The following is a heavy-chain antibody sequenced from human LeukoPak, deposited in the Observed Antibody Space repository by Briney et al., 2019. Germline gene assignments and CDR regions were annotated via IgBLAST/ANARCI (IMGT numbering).Heavy chain of an antibody. CDR3: ARDLGYDSSGYYL. V-gene: IGHV4-59*01. Sequence: SETLSLTCTVSGGSISRYYWSWVRQTPGEGVEWVGYIYYSGSTKYNPSLKSRVTISVDTSKNQFSLKLSSVTAADTAVYYCARDLGYDSSGYYLWGQGTLVTVSS. D-gene: IGHD3-22*01. CDR2: IYYSGST. CDR1: GGSISRYY. J-gene: IGHJ4*02.